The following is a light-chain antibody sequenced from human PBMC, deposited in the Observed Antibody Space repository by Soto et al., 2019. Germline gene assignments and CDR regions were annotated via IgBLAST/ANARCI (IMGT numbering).Light chain of an antibody. CDR1: QSVSSSY. J-gene: IGKJ1*01. Sequence: EIVLTQSPGTLSLSPGERATLSCRASQSVSSSYLAWYQQKPGQAPRLLIYGASSRATGIPDRFSGSGSGTDFTITISRLEPADFAVYYCQQFGSSPRTFGQGTKVESK. CDR2: GAS. CDR3: QQFGSSPRT. V-gene: IGKV3-20*01.